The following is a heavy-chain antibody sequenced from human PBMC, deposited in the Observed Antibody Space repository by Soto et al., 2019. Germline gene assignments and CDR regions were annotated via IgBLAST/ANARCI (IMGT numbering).Heavy chain of an antibody. Sequence: SETLSLTCTVSGGSISSYYWRWMGYPPGKGLEWIGYIYYSGSTNYNPSLKSRVTISVDTSKNQFSLKLSSVTAADTAVYYCARDRSYYYGSGSRNYYYYGMNVWGQGTTVTVSS. V-gene: IGHV4-59*01. CDR3: ARDRSYYYGSGSRNYYYYGMNV. CDR1: GGSISSYY. CDR2: IYYSGST. D-gene: IGHD3-10*01. J-gene: IGHJ6*02.